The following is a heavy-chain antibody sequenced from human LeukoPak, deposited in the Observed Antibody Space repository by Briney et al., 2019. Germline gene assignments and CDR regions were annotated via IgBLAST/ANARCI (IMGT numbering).Heavy chain of an antibody. Sequence: PSETLSLTCTVSGGSISSYYWSWIRQPAGKGLEWIGRIYTSGSTNYNPSLKSRVTMSVDTSKNQFSLKLSSVTAADTAVYYCAREVSNILTGYYFYFDYWGQGTLVTVSS. J-gene: IGHJ4*02. CDR1: GGSISSYY. D-gene: IGHD3-9*01. CDR2: IYTSGST. V-gene: IGHV4-4*07. CDR3: AREVSNILTGYYFYFDY.